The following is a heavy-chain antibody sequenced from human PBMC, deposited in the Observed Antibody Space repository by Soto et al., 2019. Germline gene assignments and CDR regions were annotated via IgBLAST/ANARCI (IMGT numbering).Heavy chain of an antibody. CDR1: GYSISSGYY. CDR2: IYHSGST. V-gene: IGHV4-38-2*01. CDR3: ARAGKLLRYFAWRYYFDY. Sequence: PSETLSLTCAVSGYSISSGYYWGWIRQPPGKGLEWIGSIYHSGSTYYNPSLKSRVTISVDTSKNQFSLKLSSVTAADTAVYYCARAGKLLRYFAWRYYFDYWGQGTLVTVSS. D-gene: IGHD3-9*01. J-gene: IGHJ4*02.